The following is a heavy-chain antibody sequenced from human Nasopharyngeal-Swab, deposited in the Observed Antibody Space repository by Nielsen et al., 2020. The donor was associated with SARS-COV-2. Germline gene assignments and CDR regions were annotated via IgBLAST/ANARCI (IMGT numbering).Heavy chain of an antibody. CDR2: IYYSGST. V-gene: IGHV4-59*01. CDR1: GGSISSYY. J-gene: IGHJ4*02. D-gene: IGHD3-3*01. CDR3: ARILTIFGVVASYYFDY. Sequence: SETLSLTCTVSGGSISSYYWGWIRQPPGKGLEWIGYIYYSGSTNYNPSLKSRVTISVDTSKNQSSLKLSSVTAADTAVYYCARILTIFGVVASYYFDYWGQGTLVTVSS.